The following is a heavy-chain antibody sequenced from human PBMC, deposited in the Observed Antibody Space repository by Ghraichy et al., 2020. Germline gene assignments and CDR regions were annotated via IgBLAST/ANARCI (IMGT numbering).Heavy chain of an antibody. V-gene: IGHV4-31*03. Sequence: SETLSLTCTVSGGSISSGGYYWSWIRQHPGKGLEWIGYIYYSGSTYYNPSLKSRVTISVDTSKNQFSLKLSSVTAADTAVYYCARQPDNYGDYDAFDIWGQGTMVTVSS. CDR3: ARQPDNYGDYDAFDI. CDR2: IYYSGST. J-gene: IGHJ3*02. D-gene: IGHD4-17*01. CDR1: GGSISSGGYY.